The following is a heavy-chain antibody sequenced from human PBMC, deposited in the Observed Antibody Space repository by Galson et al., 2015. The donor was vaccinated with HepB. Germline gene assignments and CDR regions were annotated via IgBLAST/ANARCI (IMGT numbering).Heavy chain of an antibody. D-gene: IGHD1-14*01. V-gene: IGHV4-34*01. CDR2: INHSGST. Sequence: ETLSLTCAVYGGSFSGYYWSWIRQPPGKGLEWIGEINHSGSTNYNPSLKSRVTISVDTSKNQFSLKLSSVTAADTAAYYCARDEPMGAFDIWGQGTMVTVSS. CDR1: GGSFSGYY. CDR3: ARDEPMGAFDI. J-gene: IGHJ3*02.